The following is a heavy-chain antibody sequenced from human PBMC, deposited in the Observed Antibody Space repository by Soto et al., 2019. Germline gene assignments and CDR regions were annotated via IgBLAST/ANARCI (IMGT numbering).Heavy chain of an antibody. Sequence: GGSLRLSFAASGFTFSSYWMSWVRQAPGKGLEWVANIKQDGSEKYYVDSVKGRFTISRDNAKNSLYLQMNSLRAEDTAVYYCARSWYYGILTGYPYYYGMDVWGQGTAVTVSS. CDR3: ARSWYYGILTGYPYYYGMDV. CDR2: IKQDGSEK. D-gene: IGHD3-9*01. V-gene: IGHV3-7*04. CDR1: GFTFSSYW. J-gene: IGHJ6*02.